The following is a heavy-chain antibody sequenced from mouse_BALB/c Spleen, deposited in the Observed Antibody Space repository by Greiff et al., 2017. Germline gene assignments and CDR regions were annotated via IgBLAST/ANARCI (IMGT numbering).Heavy chain of an antibody. J-gene: IGHJ4*01. CDR1: GFTFSSYG. V-gene: IGHV5-6-3*01. CDR3: ARDGPYYYAMDY. Sequence: DVMLVESGGGLVQPGGSLKLSCAASGFTFSSYGMSWVRQTPDKRLELVATINSNGGSTYYPDSVKGRFTISRDNAKNTLYLQMSSLKSEDTAMYYCARDGPYYYAMDYWGQGTSVTVSS. CDR2: INSNGGST.